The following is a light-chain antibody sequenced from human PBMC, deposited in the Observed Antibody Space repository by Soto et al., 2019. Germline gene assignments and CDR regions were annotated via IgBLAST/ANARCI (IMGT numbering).Light chain of an antibody. J-gene: IGLJ3*02. CDR3: TSYTSSSTLV. CDR1: SSDVGGYNY. Sequence: QSALTQPASVSGSPGQSITISCTGTSSDVGGYNYVSWYQHHPGKAPKLMIYEVSNRPSGVSNRFSGSKSGNTASLTISGLRAEDEAEYYCTSYTSSSTLVFGGGTKLTVL. V-gene: IGLV2-14*01. CDR2: EVS.